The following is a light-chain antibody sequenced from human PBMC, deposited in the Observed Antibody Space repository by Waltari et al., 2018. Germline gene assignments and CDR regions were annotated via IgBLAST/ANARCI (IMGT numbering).Light chain of an antibody. CDR1: QNITGGW. CDR3: QQYDGLVVT. V-gene: IGKV3-20*01. Sequence: VLTQSPGTLSLSPGERVILPCRASQNITGGWMTWYHQKPGQAPRLLIYAASPGAPGVPDRFSGSGSGTDFTLTISRLEPEDSGVYYCQQYDGLVVTFGGGTKVEIK. CDR2: AAS. J-gene: IGKJ4*01.